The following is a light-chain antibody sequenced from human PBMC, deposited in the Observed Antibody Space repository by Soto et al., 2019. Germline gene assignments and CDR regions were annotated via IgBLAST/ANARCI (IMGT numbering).Light chain of an antibody. CDR2: DAS. Sequence: DIQMTQSPSMLSASVGDRVTITCRASQSISSWLAWYQQKPGKAPKLLIYDASSLKSGVPSRFSGSGSGTEFTLTISSLQPDDCATYYCQQYNSYPVTFGGGTKVEIK. CDR3: QQYNSYPVT. V-gene: IGKV1-5*01. CDR1: QSISSW. J-gene: IGKJ4*01.